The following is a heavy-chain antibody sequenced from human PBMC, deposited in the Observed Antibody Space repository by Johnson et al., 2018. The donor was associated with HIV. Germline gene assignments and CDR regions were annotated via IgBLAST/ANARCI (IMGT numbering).Heavy chain of an antibody. CDR1: GFTFSNYA. V-gene: IGHV3-30-3*01. J-gene: IGHJ3*02. CDR2: ISYDGINK. Sequence: QVQLVESGGGVVQPGRSLRLSCAASGFTFSNYAMHWVRQAPGKGLEWLSVISYDGINKYYADSVKGRFTISRDNAKNTLYLQMNSLRAEDTAVYYCARDKAVGYSSGWHAFDIWGQGTMVTVSS. CDR3: ARDKAVGYSSGWHAFDI. D-gene: IGHD6-19*01.